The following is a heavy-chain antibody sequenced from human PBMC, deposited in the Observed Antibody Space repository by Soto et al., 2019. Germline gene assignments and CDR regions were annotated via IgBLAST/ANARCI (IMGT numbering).Heavy chain of an antibody. V-gene: IGHV1-2*02. D-gene: IGHD6-19*01. CDR3: ARDVQWLVRYYYYGMDV. J-gene: IGHJ6*02. CDR1: GYTFTGYY. Sequence: ASVKVSCKASGYTFTGYYMHWVRQAPGQGLEWMGWINPNSGGTNYAQKFQGRVTMTRDTSISTAYMELSRLRSDDTAVYYCARDVQWLVRYYYYGMDVWGQGTTVTVSS. CDR2: INPNSGGT.